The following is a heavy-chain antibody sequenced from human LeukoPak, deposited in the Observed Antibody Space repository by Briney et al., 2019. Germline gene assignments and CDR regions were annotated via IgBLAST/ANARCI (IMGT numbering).Heavy chain of an antibody. CDR3: ARVPKYYYGPYWYFDL. CDR1: DGSINNDRYF. J-gene: IGHJ2*01. V-gene: IGHV4-39*07. D-gene: IGHD3-10*01. Sequence: SETLSLTCSISDGSINNDRYFWAWIRQPPGKGLEWIASINYSGRTYYNPSLNSRLIISVDTAKRQFSLKLTSVTAADTAVYYCARVPKYYYGPYWYFDLWGRGTLVTVSS. CDR2: INYSGRT.